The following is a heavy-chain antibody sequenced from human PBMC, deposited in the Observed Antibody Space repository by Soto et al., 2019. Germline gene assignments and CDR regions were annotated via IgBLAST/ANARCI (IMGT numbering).Heavy chain of an antibody. Sequence: GGSLRLSCAASGFTFSSYGTHWVRQAPGKGLEWVAVIWYDGSNKYYADSVKGRFTISRDNSKNTLYLQMNSLRAEDTAVYYCARGLWFGDTMIDYWGQGTLVTVSS. CDR1: GFTFSSYG. CDR2: IWYDGSNK. D-gene: IGHD3-10*01. V-gene: IGHV3-33*01. CDR3: ARGLWFGDTMIDY. J-gene: IGHJ4*02.